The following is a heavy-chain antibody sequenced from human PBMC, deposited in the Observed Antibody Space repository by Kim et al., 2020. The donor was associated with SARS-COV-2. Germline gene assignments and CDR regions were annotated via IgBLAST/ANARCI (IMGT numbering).Heavy chain of an antibody. J-gene: IGHJ1*01. CDR3: ASMALEMATDYGLQH. CDR2: IYYSGST. CDR1: GGSISSYY. Sequence: SETLSLTCTVSGGSISSYYWSWIRQPPGKGLEWIGYIYYSGSTNYNPSLKSRVTISVDTSKNQFSLKLSSVTSADTAEYYCASMALEMATDYGLQHWGQGTLVTVSS. D-gene: IGHD5-12*01. V-gene: IGHV4-59*13.